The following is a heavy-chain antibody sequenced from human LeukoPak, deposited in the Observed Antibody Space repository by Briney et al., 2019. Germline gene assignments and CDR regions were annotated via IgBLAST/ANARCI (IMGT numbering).Heavy chain of an antibody. CDR1: GFTFDDFT. D-gene: IGHD5-24*01. CDR2: IDRKGFNK. V-gene: IGHV3-9*01. J-gene: IGHJ3*02. CDR3: AKDENRWLAPHAFDI. Sequence: GGSLILSCVASGFTFDDFTMHWVRLAPGKGLEWVSGIDRKGFNKVYADSVKGRFSISRDNAKHSLYLQMNSQSTEDTALYFCAKDENRWLAPHAFDIWGQGTMVTVSS.